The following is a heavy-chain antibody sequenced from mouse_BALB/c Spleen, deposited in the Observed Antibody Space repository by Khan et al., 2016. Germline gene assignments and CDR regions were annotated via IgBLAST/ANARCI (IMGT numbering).Heavy chain of an antibody. CDR2: ILPGSGST. Sequence: QVQLQQSGAELMKPGASVKISCKATGYTFSSYWIEWVKQRPGHGLEWIGEILPGSGSTNYNEKFKGKATFTADTSSNTADMQLSSLTSEDSAVYYCARWGDYDGGVYYWGQGTTLTVSS. CDR3: ARWGDYDGGVYY. V-gene: IGHV1-9*01. D-gene: IGHD2-4*01. J-gene: IGHJ2*01. CDR1: GYTFSSYW.